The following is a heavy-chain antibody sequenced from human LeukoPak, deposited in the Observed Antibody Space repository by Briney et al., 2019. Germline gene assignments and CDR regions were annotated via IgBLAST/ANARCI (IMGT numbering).Heavy chain of an antibody. Sequence: LRLSCAASGFTFTDYYMSWIRQAPGKGLEWIGYIYYSGYTNYNPSLKSRVTISVDTSKNQFSLKLSSVTAADTAVYYCARTTMVRGTYYMDVWGKGTTVTISS. CDR1: GFTFTDYY. CDR3: ARTTMVRGTYYMDV. D-gene: IGHD3-10*01. V-gene: IGHV4-59*01. J-gene: IGHJ6*03. CDR2: IYYSGYT.